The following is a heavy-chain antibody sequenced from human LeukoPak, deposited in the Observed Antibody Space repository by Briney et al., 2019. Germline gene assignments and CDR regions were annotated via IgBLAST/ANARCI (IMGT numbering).Heavy chain of an antibody. CDR3: AKDTRGSGWPFDY. J-gene: IGHJ4*02. CDR2: ILLDGSKE. Sequence: TGGSLRLSCVASGFTFSRYGMHWVRQAPGKGLEWVAVILLDGSKEFYTDSVKGRFTISRDNSKNMLYLQMNSLRAEDTPVYYCAKDTRGSGWPFDYWGQGTLVTVSS. CDR1: GFTFSRYG. V-gene: IGHV3-33*06. D-gene: IGHD6-19*01.